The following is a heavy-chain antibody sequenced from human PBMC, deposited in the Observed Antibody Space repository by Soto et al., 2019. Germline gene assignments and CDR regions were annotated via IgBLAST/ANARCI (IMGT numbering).Heavy chain of an antibody. CDR3: ARGATGGTRAPYGMDV. CDR1: GGTFSSYA. V-gene: IGHV1-69*01. CDR2: IIPIFGTA. D-gene: IGHD2-8*02. J-gene: IGHJ6*02. Sequence: QVQLVQSGAEVKKPGSSVKVSCKASGGTFSSYAISWVRQAPGQGLEWMGGIIPIFGTANYAQKFQGRVTITADESTSTADMELSSLRSEATAVYYCARGATGGTRAPYGMDVWGQGTTVTVSS.